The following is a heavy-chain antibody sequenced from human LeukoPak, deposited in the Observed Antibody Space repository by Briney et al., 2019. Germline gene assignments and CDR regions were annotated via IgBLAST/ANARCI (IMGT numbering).Heavy chain of an antibody. V-gene: IGHV4-34*01. CDR2: INPSGST. D-gene: IGHD3-22*01. Sequence: GSLRLSCTASGFTFGDYAMSWVRQAPGKGLEWIGEINPSGSTYYSPSLKSRLTISRDTSKNQFSLRLSSVTAADTAVYYCARGRQEISMIVVVMTGVSYYLDVWGKGTTVTVS. CDR3: ARGRQEISMIVVVMTGVSYYLDV. J-gene: IGHJ6*03. CDR1: GFTFGDYA.